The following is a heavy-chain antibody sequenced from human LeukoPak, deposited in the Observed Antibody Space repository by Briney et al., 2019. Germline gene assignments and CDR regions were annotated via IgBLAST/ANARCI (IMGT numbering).Heavy chain of an antibody. CDR3: ARVAEGNCFDP. CDR1: GYTFTGYA. J-gene: IGHJ5*02. CDR2: ISAYNGNT. V-gene: IGHV1-18*01. Sequence: ASVKVSCKASGYTFTGYAITWLRQAPGQGLEWMGWISAYNGNTKNAQKMQGRVTMTTDTSTSTAYMELRSLRSDDTAVYYCARVAEGNCFDPWGQGTLVTVSS.